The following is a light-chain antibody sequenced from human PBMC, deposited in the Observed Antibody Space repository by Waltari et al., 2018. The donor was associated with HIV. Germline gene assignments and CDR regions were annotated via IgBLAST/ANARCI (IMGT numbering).Light chain of an antibody. CDR3: QSYDSGLNTYV. Sequence: QSVLTQPPSLSGAPGQRVIISCPGSSSNIGAGFDVHWYQQRPGTAPKLLIYGNNNRPSGVPDRFSGSKSGTSASLANTGLQADDEADYYCQSYDSGLNTYVFGTGTRVTVL. CDR2: GNN. J-gene: IGLJ1*01. CDR1: SSNIGAGFD. V-gene: IGLV1-40*01.